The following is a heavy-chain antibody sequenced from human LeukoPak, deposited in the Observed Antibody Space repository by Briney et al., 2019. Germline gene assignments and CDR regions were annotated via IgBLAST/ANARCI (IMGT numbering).Heavy chain of an antibody. V-gene: IGHV1-2*06. D-gene: IGHD3-10*01. CDR1: GYTFTGYY. CDR2: IDPNSGGT. J-gene: IGHJ4*02. Sequence: GASVKVSCKASGYTFTGYYMHWVRQAPGQGLEWMGRIDPNSGGTNYAQKFQGRVTMTRDTSISTAYMELSRLRSDDTAVYYCARGPGSGSLVGNWGQGTLVTVSS. CDR3: ARGPGSGSLVGN.